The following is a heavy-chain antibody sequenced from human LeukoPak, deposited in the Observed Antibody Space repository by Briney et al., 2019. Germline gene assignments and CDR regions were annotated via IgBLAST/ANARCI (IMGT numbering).Heavy chain of an antibody. Sequence: GGSLRLSCAASGFTFSSYGMHWVRQAPGKGLEWVAFIRYDGSNKYYADSVKGRFTISRDNSKSTLYLQMNSLRAEDTAVYYCAKGDRSYYDSSGYSYWGQGTLVTVSS. CDR3: AKGDRSYYDSSGYSY. CDR1: GFTFSSYG. V-gene: IGHV3-30*02. D-gene: IGHD3-22*01. CDR2: IRYDGSNK. J-gene: IGHJ4*02.